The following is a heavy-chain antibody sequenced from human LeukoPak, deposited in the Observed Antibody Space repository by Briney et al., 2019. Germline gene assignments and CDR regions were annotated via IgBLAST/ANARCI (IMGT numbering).Heavy chain of an antibody. CDR3: ARDRSLRELWLRNWFDP. D-gene: IGHD5-18*01. CDR1: GFTFSSYS. J-gene: IGHJ5*02. V-gene: IGHV3-21*04. Sequence: PGGSLRLSCAASGFTFSSYSMNWVRQAPGEGLEWVSSISNSSSYIYYADSVKGRFAISRVNATNSLYLQMNSLRSEDTAVYYCARDRSLRELWLRNWFDPWGQGTLVTVSS. CDR2: ISNSSSYI.